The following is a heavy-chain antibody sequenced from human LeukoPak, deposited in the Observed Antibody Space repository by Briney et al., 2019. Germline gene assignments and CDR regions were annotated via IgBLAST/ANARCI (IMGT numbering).Heavy chain of an antibody. J-gene: IGHJ6*02. V-gene: IGHV3-23*01. CDR1: GFTFSSYA. CDR2: ISGSGGST. D-gene: IGHD3-10*01. CDR3: ARDFDLDGSGSRYYSGMDV. Sequence: PGGSLSLSCAASGFTFSSYAMSWVRQAPGKGLEWVSAISGSGGSTYYADSVKGRFTISRDNAKNSLYLHMNSLRAEDTAVYYCARDFDLDGSGSRYYSGMDVWGQGTTVTVSS.